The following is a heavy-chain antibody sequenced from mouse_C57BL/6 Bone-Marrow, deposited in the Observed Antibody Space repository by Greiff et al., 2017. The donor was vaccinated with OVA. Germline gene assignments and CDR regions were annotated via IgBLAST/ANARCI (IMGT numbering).Heavy chain of an antibody. V-gene: IGHV1-50*01. CDR2: IDPSDSYT. Sequence: QVQLQQSGAELVKPGASVKLSCKASGYTFTSYWMQWVNHRPGQGLEWIGEIDPSDSYTNYNQKFKGKATLTVDTSSSTAYMQLSSLTSEDSAVYYCATDGYYLYYFDYWGQGTTLTVSS. J-gene: IGHJ2*01. D-gene: IGHD2-3*01. CDR1: GYTFTSYW. CDR3: ATDGYYLYYFDY.